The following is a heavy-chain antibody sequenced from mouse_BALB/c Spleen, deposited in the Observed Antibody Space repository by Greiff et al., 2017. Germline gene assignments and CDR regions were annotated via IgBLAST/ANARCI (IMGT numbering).Heavy chain of an antibody. Sequence: VQLQQSGAELARPGASVKLSCKASGYTFTSYWMQWVKQRPGQGLEWIGAIYPGDGDTRYTQKFKGKATLTADKSSSTAYMQLSSLASEDSAVYYCARGGGYGVLAMDYWGQGTSVTVSS. CDR1: GYTFTSYW. V-gene: IGHV1-87*01. CDR3: ARGGGYGVLAMDY. CDR2: IYPGDGDT. D-gene: IGHD2-14*01. J-gene: IGHJ4*01.